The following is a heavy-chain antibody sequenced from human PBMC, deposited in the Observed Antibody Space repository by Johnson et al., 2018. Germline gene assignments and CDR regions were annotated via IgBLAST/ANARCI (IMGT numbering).Heavy chain of an antibody. V-gene: IGHV3-23*04. CDR3: AKDLFEADYYDGSGFFPSAFDI. Sequence: VQLVESGGGLVQPGGSLRLSCAASGFTFSSYAMSWVRQAPGKGLEWVSAISGSGGSTYYADSVKGRFTISRDNSKNTLYLQMNSLRAEDTAVYYCAKDLFEADYYDGSGFFPSAFDIWGQGTMVTVSS. D-gene: IGHD3-22*01. CDR1: GFTFSSYA. J-gene: IGHJ3*02. CDR2: ISGSGGST.